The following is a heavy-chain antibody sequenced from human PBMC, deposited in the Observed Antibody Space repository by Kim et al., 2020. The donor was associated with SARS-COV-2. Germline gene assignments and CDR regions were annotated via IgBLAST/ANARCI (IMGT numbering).Heavy chain of an antibody. Sequence: ASVKVSCKASGYTFTSYAMHWVRQAPGQRLEWMGWINAGNGNTKYSQKFQGRVTITRDTSASTAYMELSSLRSEDTAVYYCARVTYYYGSGSYLNWFDPWGQGTLVTVSS. CDR3: ARVTYYYGSGSYLNWFDP. CDR1: GYTFTSYA. D-gene: IGHD3-10*01. J-gene: IGHJ5*02. CDR2: INAGNGNT. V-gene: IGHV1-3*01.